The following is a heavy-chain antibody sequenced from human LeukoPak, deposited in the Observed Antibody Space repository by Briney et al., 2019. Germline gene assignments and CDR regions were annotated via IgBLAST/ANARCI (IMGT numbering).Heavy chain of an antibody. CDR2: IKQDGSEK. Sequence: GGSLRLSCSASGFTFSTYWMSWVRQAPGKGLEWVANIKQDGSEKYYADSVKGRFTISRDNAKNSLYLQMNSLRAEDTAVYYCARARDGYNAWGQGTLVTVSS. CDR3: ARARDGYNA. D-gene: IGHD5-24*01. V-gene: IGHV3-7*04. J-gene: IGHJ5*02. CDR1: GFTFSTYW.